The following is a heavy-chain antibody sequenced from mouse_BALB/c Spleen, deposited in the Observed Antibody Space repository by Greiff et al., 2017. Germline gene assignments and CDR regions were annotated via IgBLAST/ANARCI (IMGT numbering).Heavy chain of an antibody. V-gene: IGHV14-3*02. CDR1: GFNIKDTY. J-gene: IGHJ2*01. CDR3: AYDGYYSLDY. Sequence: EVQLKQSGAELVKPGASVKLSCTASGFNIKDTYMHWVKQRPEQGLEWIGRIDPANGNTKYDPKFQGKATITADTSSNTAYLQLSSLTSEDTAVYYCAYDGYYSLDYWGQGTTLTVSS. D-gene: IGHD2-3*01. CDR2: IDPANGNT.